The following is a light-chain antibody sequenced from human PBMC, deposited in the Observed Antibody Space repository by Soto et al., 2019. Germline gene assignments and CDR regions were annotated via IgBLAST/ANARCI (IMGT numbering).Light chain of an antibody. J-gene: IGLJ3*02. CDR3: SSYAASNNFYFV. CDR2: EVT. CDR1: SSDVGGYNY. V-gene: IGLV2-8*01. Sequence: QSVLTQPPSASGSPGQSVTISCTGTSSDVGGYNYVSWYQQYPGRAPKLMIYEVTKRPSGVPDRFSCSKSGNTASLTVSGLQAEDEADYYCSSYAASNNFYFVFGGGTKVTVL.